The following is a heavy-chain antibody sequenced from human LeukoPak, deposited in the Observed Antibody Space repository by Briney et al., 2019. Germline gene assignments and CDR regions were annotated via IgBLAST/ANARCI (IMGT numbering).Heavy chain of an antibody. CDR1: GYTFTSYD. CDR2: MNPNSGNT. D-gene: IGHD2-2*01. CDR3: ATQDPYCSSTSCYGLDAFDI. J-gene: IGHJ3*02. Sequence: ASVKVSCKASGYTFTSYDIIWVRQATGQGLEWMGWMNPNSGNTGYAQKFQGRVTMTRNTSISTAYMELSSLRSEDTAVYYCATQDPYCSSTSCYGLDAFDIWGQGTMVTVSS. V-gene: IGHV1-8*01.